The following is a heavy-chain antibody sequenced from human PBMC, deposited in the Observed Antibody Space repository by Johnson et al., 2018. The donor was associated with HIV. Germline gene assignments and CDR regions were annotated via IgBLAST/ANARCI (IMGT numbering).Heavy chain of an antibody. Sequence: VQLVESGGGLVKPGGSLRLSCAASGFTFSNAWMSWVRQAPGKGLEWVGRIKSKTDGGTTDYAAHVKGRFIISRDDAKHTLYLQMNSLRAEDTAVYYCARRSWVLLHAFDIWGQGTMVTVSS. V-gene: IGHV3-15*01. J-gene: IGHJ3*02. CDR1: GFTFSNAW. CDR2: IKSKTDGGTT. CDR3: ARRSWVLLHAFDI. D-gene: IGHD3-22*01.